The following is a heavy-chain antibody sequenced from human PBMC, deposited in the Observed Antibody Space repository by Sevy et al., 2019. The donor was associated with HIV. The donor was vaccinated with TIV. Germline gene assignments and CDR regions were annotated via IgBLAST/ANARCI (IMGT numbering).Heavy chain of an antibody. Sequence: GGSLRLSCAASGFTFNTHAMSWVRQAPGKGLEWVSLISGPGISTYYADSVKGRFTISRDNSKNTLYLQMNNLRDDDTAVYYCAKALNPALESMIEVVLRTLKGLDVWRQGTTVTVSS. V-gene: IGHV3-23*01. J-gene: IGHJ3*01. CDR3: AKALNPALESMIEVVLRTLKGLDV. CDR2: ISGPGIST. D-gene: IGHD3-22*01. CDR1: GFTFNTHA.